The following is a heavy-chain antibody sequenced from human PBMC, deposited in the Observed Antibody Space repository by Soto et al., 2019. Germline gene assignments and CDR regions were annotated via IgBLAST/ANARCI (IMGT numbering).Heavy chain of an antibody. CDR2: INHSGST. Sequence: QVQLQQWGAGLLKPSETLSLTCAVYGGSFSGYYWSWIRQPPGKGLEWIGEINHSGSTNYNPSLKSRVTISVDMSKNQFSLKLSSVTAADTAVYYCARGGIAAAGRGFDPWGQGTLVTVSS. J-gene: IGHJ5*02. CDR1: GGSFSGYY. CDR3: ARGGIAAAGRGFDP. V-gene: IGHV4-34*01. D-gene: IGHD6-13*01.